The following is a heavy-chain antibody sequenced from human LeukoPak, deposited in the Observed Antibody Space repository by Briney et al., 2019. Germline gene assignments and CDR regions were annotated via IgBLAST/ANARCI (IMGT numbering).Heavy chain of an antibody. V-gene: IGHV1-69*13. D-gene: IGHD6-19*01. CDR2: IIPIFGTA. J-gene: IGHJ3*02. CDR3: AREIEYSSGWYWEGRAFDI. Sequence: GASVKVSCKASGGTFSSYAISWVRQAPGQGLEWIGGIIPIFGTANYAQKFQGRVTITADESTSTAYMELSSLRSEDTAVYYCAREIEYSSGWYWEGRAFDIWGQGTMVTVSS. CDR1: GGTFSSYA.